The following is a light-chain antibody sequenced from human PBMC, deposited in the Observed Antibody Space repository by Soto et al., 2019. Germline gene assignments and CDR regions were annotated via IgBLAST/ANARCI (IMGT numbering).Light chain of an antibody. CDR3: QHYGSSSWT. CDR2: GAS. V-gene: IGKV3-20*01. CDR1: QSVSSSH. J-gene: IGKJ1*01. Sequence: EIVLTQSPGTLSLSPGERATLSCRASQSVSSSHLVWYQQKPGQAPRLLIYGASRRATGIPDRVSGSGSGTDFTLTISGLEPEDFAVYYCQHYGSSSWTFGQGTKVDIK.